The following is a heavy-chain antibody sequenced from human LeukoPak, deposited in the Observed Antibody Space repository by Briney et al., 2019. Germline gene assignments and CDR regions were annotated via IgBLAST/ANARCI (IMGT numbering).Heavy chain of an antibody. D-gene: IGHD6-19*01. V-gene: IGHV4-61*02. CDR3: ARYDVGWYYFDY. Sequence: SETLSLTCTVSGGSISSGTYYWSWIRQPAGKGLEWIGRFYTSGSTNYNPSLKSRVTISVDTSKNQFSLKLSSVTAADTAVYYCARYDVGWYYFDYWGQGTMVTVSS. CDR1: GGSISSGTYY. J-gene: IGHJ4*02. CDR2: FYTSGST.